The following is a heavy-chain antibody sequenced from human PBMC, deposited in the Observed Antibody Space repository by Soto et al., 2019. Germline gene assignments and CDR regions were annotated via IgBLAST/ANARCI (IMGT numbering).Heavy chain of an antibody. Sequence: SETLSLTCTVSGGSVSSYHWSWIRQPAGKGLEWIGRFYTSGNTNYNPSLKSRVTMSLDTSKNQFSLKLSSVTAADTAVYFCASDSTGWFDPWGQGTLVTVSS. CDR3: ASDSTGWFDP. CDR1: GGSVSSYH. CDR2: FYTSGNT. J-gene: IGHJ5*02. V-gene: IGHV4-4*07. D-gene: IGHD7-27*01.